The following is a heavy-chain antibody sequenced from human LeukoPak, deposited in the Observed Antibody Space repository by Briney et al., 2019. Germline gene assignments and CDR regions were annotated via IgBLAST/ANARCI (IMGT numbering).Heavy chain of an antibody. J-gene: IGHJ5*02. V-gene: IGHV1-2*02. CDR3: ARDNPQIGVVGTGFDP. CDR1: GYTFTGYY. D-gene: IGHD2-2*01. Sequence: GASVKVSCKASGYTFTGYYMHWVRQAPGQGLEWMGWINPNSGVTNYAQKFQGRVTMTRDTSISTAYMELSSLRSDDTAVYYCARDNPQIGVVGTGFDPWGQGTLVTVSS. CDR2: INPNSGVT.